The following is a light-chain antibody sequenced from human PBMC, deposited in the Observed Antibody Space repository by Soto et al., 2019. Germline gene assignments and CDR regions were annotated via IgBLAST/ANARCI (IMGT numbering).Light chain of an antibody. CDR2: GAS. J-gene: IGKJ3*01. Sequence: EIMMTQSPVTLSVSPGERATLSCRASQSVNSNLAWYQQKPGQAPRLLIYGASTRATGIPASFIGNGSGTEFTLTASSIQTEDFAVYYCQQYNNWPFTFGPGTKVDIK. CDR3: QQYNNWPFT. CDR1: QSVNSN. V-gene: IGKV3-15*01.